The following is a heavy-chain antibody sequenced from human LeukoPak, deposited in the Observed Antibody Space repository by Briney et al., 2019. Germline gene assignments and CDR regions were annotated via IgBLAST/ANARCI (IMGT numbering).Heavy chain of an antibody. CDR2: ISGSGAST. CDR3: AKECSGGSCYSAGQSYYYGMDV. D-gene: IGHD2-15*01. J-gene: IGHJ6*02. CDR1: GFTFSSYG. V-gene: IGHV3-23*01. Sequence: GGSVSLSCAASGFTFSSYGMSWVRQAPGKGLEWVSAISGSGASTYYADSVRGRFTISRGNSKNQLYLHMSSLRAEDTAAYYCAKECSGGSCYSAGQSYYYGMDVWG.